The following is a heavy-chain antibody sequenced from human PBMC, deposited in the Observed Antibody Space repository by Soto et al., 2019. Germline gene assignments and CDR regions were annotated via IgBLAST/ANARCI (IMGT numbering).Heavy chain of an antibody. Sequence: SQTLSLTCAISGDSVSTKNAAWNWIRQSPSRGLEWLGRTYFDSTWYADYEVSVKSRISIKPDTSKNQVSLQLNSVTPDDTAVYYGKSDRNCSYYGMDDWGQGILVTVSS. CDR1: GDSVSTKNAA. J-gene: IGHJ6*02. V-gene: IGHV6-1*01. CDR3: KSDRNCSYYGMDD. CDR2: TYFDSTWYA. D-gene: IGHD3-10*01.